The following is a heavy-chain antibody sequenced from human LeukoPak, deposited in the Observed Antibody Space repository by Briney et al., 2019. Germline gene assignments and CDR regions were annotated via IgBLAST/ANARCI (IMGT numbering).Heavy chain of an antibody. J-gene: IGHJ6*02. V-gene: IGHV3-48*04. CDR1: GFTFSSYS. D-gene: IGHD3-9*01. CDR3: ARGYYDILTGYYHLDYYGMDV. Sequence: GGSLRLSCAASGFTFSSYSMNWVRQAPGKGLAWVSYISSSSSTIYYAHSVKGRFTISRDNAKNSLYLQMNSLRAEDTAVYYCARGYYDILTGYYHLDYYGMDVWGQGTTVTVSS. CDR2: ISSSSSTI.